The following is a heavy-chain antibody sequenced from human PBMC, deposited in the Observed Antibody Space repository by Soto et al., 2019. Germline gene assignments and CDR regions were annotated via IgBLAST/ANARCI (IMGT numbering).Heavy chain of an antibody. D-gene: IGHD2-21*02. CDR1: AFSLSTGGVG. Sequence: QITLKESGPTLVKPTQTLTLTCTFSAFSLSTGGVGVGWIRQPPGKALEWLALIYWDDDKRYSPSLRSRLTITKDTSKNQVVLTMTNMDPVDTATYYCIQSRCGGDCLQSYASYYYYGMEVWGQGTTVTVSS. CDR2: IYWDDDK. V-gene: IGHV2-5*02. CDR3: IQSRCGGDCLQSYASYYYYGMEV. J-gene: IGHJ6*02.